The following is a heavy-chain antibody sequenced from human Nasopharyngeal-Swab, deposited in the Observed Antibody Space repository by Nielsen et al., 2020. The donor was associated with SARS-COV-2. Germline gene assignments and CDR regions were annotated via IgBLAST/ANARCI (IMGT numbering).Heavy chain of an antibody. CDR1: GFPFSCYS. J-gene: IGHJ5*02. CDR2: ISSSSSYI. CDR3: ARSGSGYARGWFDP. V-gene: IGHV3-21*01. D-gene: IGHD5-12*01. Sequence: SVRVSGAAVGFPFSCYSMTWFRHAPGKGLEWVSSISSSSSYIYYADSVKGRFTISRDNAKNSLYLQMNSLRAEDTAVYYCARSGSGYARGWFDPWGQGTLVTVSS.